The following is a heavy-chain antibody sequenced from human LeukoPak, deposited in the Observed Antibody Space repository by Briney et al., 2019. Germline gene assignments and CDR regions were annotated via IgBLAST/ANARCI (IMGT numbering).Heavy chain of an antibody. V-gene: IGHV3-30-3*01. J-gene: IGHJ4*02. Sequence: GGSLRLSCAASGFTFSSYAMHWVRQAPGKGLEWVAVISYDGSNKYYADSVKGRFTISRDNSKNTLYLQMNSLRAEDTAVYYCARDLYCSGGSCYEDNPRFDHWGQGTLVTVSS. D-gene: IGHD2-15*01. CDR3: ARDLYCSGGSCYEDNPRFDH. CDR2: ISYDGSNK. CDR1: GFTFSSYA.